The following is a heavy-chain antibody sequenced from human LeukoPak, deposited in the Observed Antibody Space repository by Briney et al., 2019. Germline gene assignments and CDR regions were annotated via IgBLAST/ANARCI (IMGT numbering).Heavy chain of an antibody. CDR3: ARHEYSGSYYGLSWFDP. V-gene: IGHV4-39*01. J-gene: IGHJ5*02. CDR2: IYYSGST. CDR1: GGSVSSSGYY. D-gene: IGHD1-26*01. Sequence: PSETLSLTCTVSGGSVSSSGYYWGWIRQPPGKGLEWIASIYYSGSTYYNPSLKSRVTISVDTSKNQLSLKLSSLTAADTAVYYCARHEYSGSYYGLSWFDPWGQGTLVTVSS.